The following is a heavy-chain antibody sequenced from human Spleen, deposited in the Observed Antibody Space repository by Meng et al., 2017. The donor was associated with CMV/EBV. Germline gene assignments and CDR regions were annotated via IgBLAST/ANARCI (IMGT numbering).Heavy chain of an antibody. D-gene: IGHD2-2*01. V-gene: IGHV3-48*03. CDR2: ISSSGSGM. Sequence: GESLKISCAASGFTYSSYEMKWVRQAPGKGLEWVSYISSSGSGMYDADSVKGRFTISRDNAKKSLYLQMNSLRAEDTALYYCAKEMPAAKRPFDYWGQGTLVTVSS. J-gene: IGHJ4*02. CDR3: AKEMPAAKRPFDY. CDR1: GFTYSSYE.